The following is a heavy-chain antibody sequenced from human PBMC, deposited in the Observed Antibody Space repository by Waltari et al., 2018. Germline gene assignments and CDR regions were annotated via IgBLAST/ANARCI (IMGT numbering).Heavy chain of an antibody. V-gene: IGHV3-7*04. CDR3: ARDRGWNTLDY. J-gene: IGHJ4*02. D-gene: IGHD6-19*01. CDR1: GFTFRSNW. Sequence: EAQLVESGGGLVQPGGSLRLSCAASGFTFRSNWIAWVRQAPGGGLEWVANINQDGGETYYVDSVRGRFTISRDNARNSLYLQMDSLRDEDTALYYCARDRGWNTLDYWGQGTLVTVSS. CDR2: INQDGGET.